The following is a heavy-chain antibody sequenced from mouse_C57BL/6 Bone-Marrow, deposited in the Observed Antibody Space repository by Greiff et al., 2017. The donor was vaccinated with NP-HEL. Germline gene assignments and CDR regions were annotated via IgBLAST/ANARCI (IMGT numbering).Heavy chain of an antibody. CDR1: GFTFSDYY. D-gene: IGHD2-4*01. V-gene: IGHV5-12*01. J-gene: IGHJ2*01. CDR3: ARQGDYGFDY. Sequence: EVKVEESGGGLVQPGGSLKLSCAASGFTFSDYYMYWVRQTPEKRLEWVAYISNGGGSTYYPDTVKGRFTISRDNAKNTLYLQMSRLKSEDTAMYYCARQGDYGFDYWGQGTTLTVSS. CDR2: ISNGGGST.